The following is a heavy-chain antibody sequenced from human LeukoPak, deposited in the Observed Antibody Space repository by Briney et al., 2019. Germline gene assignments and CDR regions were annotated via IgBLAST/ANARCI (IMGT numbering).Heavy chain of an antibody. CDR1: GFIFISYA. D-gene: IGHD3-22*01. J-gene: IGHJ4*02. CDR2: ISYDGSNK. Sequence: GGSLRLCCAASGFIFISYAMHWVRQAPGKGLEWVEVISYDGSNKYYADSVKGRFTISRDNSKKTLYLQMNSLRAEDTAVYYCAKGSRRYDSGGYGTSFDYWGQGTLVTVPS. CDR3: AKGSRRYDSGGYGTSFDY. V-gene: IGHV3-30-3*01.